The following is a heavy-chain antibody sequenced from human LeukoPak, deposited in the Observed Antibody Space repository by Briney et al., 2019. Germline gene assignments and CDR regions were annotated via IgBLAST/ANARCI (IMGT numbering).Heavy chain of an antibody. Sequence: KGSQTLSLTCAISGDSVSSNSAAWNWIRQSPSRGLEWLGRTYYRSKWYNDYAVSVKSRITINPDTSKNQFSLQLNSVTPEDTAVYYCAGAGGSCYDGDAFDIWGQGTMVTVSS. CDR1: GDSVSSNSAA. V-gene: IGHV6-1*01. CDR3: AGAGGSCYDGDAFDI. J-gene: IGHJ3*02. D-gene: IGHD5-12*01. CDR2: TYYRSKWYN.